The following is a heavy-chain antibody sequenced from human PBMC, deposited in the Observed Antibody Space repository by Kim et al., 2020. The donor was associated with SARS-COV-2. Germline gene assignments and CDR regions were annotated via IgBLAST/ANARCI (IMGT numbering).Heavy chain of an antibody. Sequence: ANYAQKVQGRVTITADESTSTAYMELSSLRSEDTAVYYCARDTKRGSFDPWGQGTLVTVSS. CDR2: A. CDR3: ARDTKRGSFDP. V-gene: IGHV1-69*01. J-gene: IGHJ5*02. D-gene: IGHD3-10*01.